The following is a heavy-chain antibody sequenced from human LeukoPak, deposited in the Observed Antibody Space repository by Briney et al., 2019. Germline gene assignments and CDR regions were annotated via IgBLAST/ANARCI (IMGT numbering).Heavy chain of an antibody. V-gene: IGHV1-69*04. J-gene: IGHJ4*02. CDR3: AIGYCSGGSCPYYFDY. D-gene: IGHD2-15*01. CDR2: IIPILGIA. CDR1: GGTFSSYA. Sequence: GASVKVSCKASGGTFSSYAISWVRQAPGQGLEWMGRIIPILGIANYAQKFQGRVTITADKSTSTAYMELSSLRSEDTAVYYCAIGYCSGGSCPYYFDYWGQGTLVTVSS.